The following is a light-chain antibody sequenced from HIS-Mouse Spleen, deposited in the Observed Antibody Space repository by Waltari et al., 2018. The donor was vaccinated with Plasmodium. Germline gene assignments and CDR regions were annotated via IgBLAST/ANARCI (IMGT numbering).Light chain of an antibody. J-gene: IGLJ3*02. CDR1: SSDVGGYNY. V-gene: IGLV2-14*03. CDR2: DVS. Sequence: QSALTQPASVSGSPGQSITISCTGTSSDVGGYNYVSWYQQHPGKAPKLMIYDVSNRTSGVSKRVSGAKSGNTAALTISGLQAEDAADYYCSSYTSSSTWVFGGGTKLTVL. CDR3: SSYTSSSTWV.